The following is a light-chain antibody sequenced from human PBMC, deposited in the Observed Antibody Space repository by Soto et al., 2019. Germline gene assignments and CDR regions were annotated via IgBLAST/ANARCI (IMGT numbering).Light chain of an antibody. Sequence: ELFITQSPATLSVSPGERATLSCRASQSVSSNLAWYQQKPGQAPRLLIYGASTRATGIPARFSGSGSGTEFTLTISSLQSEDFAVYYCQQYNNWPETFGQGTKVDIK. CDR2: GAS. CDR3: QQYNNWPET. J-gene: IGKJ1*01. V-gene: IGKV3-15*01. CDR1: QSVSSN.